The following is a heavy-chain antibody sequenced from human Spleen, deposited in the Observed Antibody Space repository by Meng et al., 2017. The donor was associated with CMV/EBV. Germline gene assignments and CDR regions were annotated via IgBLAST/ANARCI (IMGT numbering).Heavy chain of an antibody. Sequence: ETLSLTCTVSGGSVSSGSYYWSWIRQPPGKGLEWVSVIYSGGSSTYYADSVKGRFTISRDNSKNTLYLQMNSLRAEDTAVYNCAKELGSSTAFDIWGQGTMVTVSS. V-gene: IGHV3-23*03. CDR2: IYSGGSST. CDR1: GGSVSSGSYY. D-gene: IGHD2-2*01. CDR3: AKELGSSTAFDI. J-gene: IGHJ3*02.